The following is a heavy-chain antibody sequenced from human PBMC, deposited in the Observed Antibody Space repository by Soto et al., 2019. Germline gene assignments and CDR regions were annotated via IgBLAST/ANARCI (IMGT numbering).Heavy chain of an antibody. CDR1: GFTFSSYG. D-gene: IGHD2-21*02. J-gene: IGHJ4*02. CDR3: AKDAQPQDGYCSDADD. CDR2: ISYDGSNK. V-gene: IGHV3-30*18. Sequence: QVQLVESGGGVVQPGRSLRLSCAASGFTFSSYGMHWVRQAPGKGLEWVADISYDGSNKYYVDSVKGRITISRDNSKHVLDLQLCGRRTEDTAMYYCAKDAQPQDGYCSDADDCGQGPLVTVCS.